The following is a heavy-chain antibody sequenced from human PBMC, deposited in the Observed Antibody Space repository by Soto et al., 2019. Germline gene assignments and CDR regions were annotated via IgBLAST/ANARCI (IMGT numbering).Heavy chain of an antibody. D-gene: IGHD3-22*01. V-gene: IGHV1-69*01. CDR1: GGTFSSYG. CDR2: IIPVFGIE. CDR3: ARGVSYYDSSGYSDAFDI. Sequence: HVQLVQSGAEVKKPGSSVKVSCKASGGTFSSYGVSWVRQAPGQGLEWMGPIIPVFGIEHYAQKSQGRVTVPADESTSTAYLELRGLTSEDTAVYYCARGVSYYDSSGYSDAFDIWGQGTLVTVSS. J-gene: IGHJ3*02.